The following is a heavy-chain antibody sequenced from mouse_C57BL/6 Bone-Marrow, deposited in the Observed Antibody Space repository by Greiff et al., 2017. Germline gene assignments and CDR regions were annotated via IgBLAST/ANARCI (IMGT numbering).Heavy chain of an antibody. V-gene: IGHV5-17*01. CDR2: ISSGSSTI. Sequence: EVHLVESGGGLVKPGGSLKLSCAASGFTFSDYGMHWVRQAPGKGLEWVAYISSGSSTIYYADTVKGRFTISRDNAKNTLFLQMTSLRSEDTAMYYCARPRFYGNSGFAYWGRGTLVTVSA. D-gene: IGHD2-1*01. CDR3: ARPRFYGNSGFAY. CDR1: GFTFSDYG. J-gene: IGHJ3*01.